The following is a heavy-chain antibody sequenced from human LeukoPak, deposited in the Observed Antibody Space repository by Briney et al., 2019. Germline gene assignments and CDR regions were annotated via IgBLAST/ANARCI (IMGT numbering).Heavy chain of an antibody. CDR2: ISYDGSNK. J-gene: IGHJ4*02. Sequence: PGGSLRLSCAASGFTFSSYGMHWVRQAPGKGLEWVAVISYDGSNKYYADSVKGRFTISRDNSKNTLYLQMNSLRAEDTAVYYCARMDYSYGSGYFDYWGQGTLVTVSS. D-gene: IGHD5-18*01. CDR3: ARMDYSYGSGYFDY. CDR1: GFTFSSYG. V-gene: IGHV3-30*03.